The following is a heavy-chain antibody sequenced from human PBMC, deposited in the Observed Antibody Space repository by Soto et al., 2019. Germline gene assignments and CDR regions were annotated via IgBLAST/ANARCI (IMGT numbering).Heavy chain of an antibody. J-gene: IGHJ6*02. CDR2: IYPGDSDT. Sequence: GESLKISCKGSGYSFTSYWIGWVRQMPGKGLEWMGIIYPGDSDTRYSPSFQGQVTISADKSINTAYLQWSSLKASDTAMYYCARQITGDYYYYYGMDVWGQGTTVTVSS. CDR1: GYSFTSYW. V-gene: IGHV5-51*01. CDR3: ARQITGDYYYYYGMDV. D-gene: IGHD1-20*01.